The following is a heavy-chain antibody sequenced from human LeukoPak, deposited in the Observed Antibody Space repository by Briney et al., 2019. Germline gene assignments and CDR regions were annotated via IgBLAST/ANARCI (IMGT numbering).Heavy chain of an antibody. CDR2: IIPIFGTA. Sequence: GASVKVSCKASGGTFSSYAISWVRQAPGQGLEWMGRIIPIFGTANYAQKFQGRVTITTDESTSTAYMELSSLRSEDTAVYYCARGACSGGSWRDYWGQGTLVTVSS. CDR1: GGTFSSYA. V-gene: IGHV1-69*05. CDR3: ARGACSGGSWRDY. J-gene: IGHJ4*02. D-gene: IGHD2-15*01.